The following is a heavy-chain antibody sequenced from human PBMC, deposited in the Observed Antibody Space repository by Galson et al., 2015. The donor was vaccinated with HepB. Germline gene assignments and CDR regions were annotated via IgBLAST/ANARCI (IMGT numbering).Heavy chain of an antibody. CDR2: ISGNSGST. V-gene: IGHV3-23*01. CDR1: AFTFSSYP. J-gene: IGHJ4*02. Sequence: SLRLSCAASAFTFSSYPMTWVRQAPGKGLEWVSSISGNSGSTYYADSVKGRFTISRDNSKNTLYLQMNSLTAEDTALYYCAKDQIEGGFDYWGQGTLVTVSS. D-gene: IGHD2-21*01. CDR3: AKDQIEGGFDY.